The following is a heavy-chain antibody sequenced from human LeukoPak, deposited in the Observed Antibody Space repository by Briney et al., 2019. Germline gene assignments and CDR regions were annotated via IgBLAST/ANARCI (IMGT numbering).Heavy chain of an antibody. D-gene: IGHD1-26*01. CDR1: GGSISSGDYY. V-gene: IGHV4-31*03. Sequence: PSETLSLTCTVSGGSISSGDYYWSWIRQPPGEGLEWIGYIYYSGSTYYNPSLKSRVTISVDTSKSQFSLKLSSVTAADTAVYYCARFRYSGRPNWFDPWGQGTLVTVSS. J-gene: IGHJ5*02. CDR2: IYYSGST. CDR3: ARFRYSGRPNWFDP.